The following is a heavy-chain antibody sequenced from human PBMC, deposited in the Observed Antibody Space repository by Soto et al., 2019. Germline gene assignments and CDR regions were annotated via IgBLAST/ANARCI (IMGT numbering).Heavy chain of an antibody. D-gene: IGHD4-17*01. Sequence: SETLSITCTVSGGSISSDGYSWSWIRQHPGKGLEWIGYIYYSGSTYYNPSLKSRVTISVDTSKNQFSLKLSSVTAADTAVYYCARDTGCDYSLDYYYGKDVWGQGTTVTVS. CDR2: IYYSGST. V-gene: IGHV4-31*03. CDR3: ARDTGCDYSLDYYYGKDV. CDR1: GGSISSDGYS. J-gene: IGHJ6*02.